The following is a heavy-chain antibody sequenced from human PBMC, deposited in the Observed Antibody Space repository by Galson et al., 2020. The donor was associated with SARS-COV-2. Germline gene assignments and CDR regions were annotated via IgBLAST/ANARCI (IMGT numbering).Heavy chain of an antibody. J-gene: IGHJ3*02. Sequence: GGSLRLSCQVFGYTFIRYWLGWLRQMPGKGLEWVGIIFPGDADARYSPSFQGQVTIAVDKSITTAYLQWSTLKASDTAIYYCARHRITGTRDAFDIWGQGTMVTVSS. D-gene: IGHD1-7*01. CDR1: GYTFIRYW. V-gene: IGHV5-51*01. CDR3: ARHRITGTRDAFDI. CDR2: IFPGDADA.